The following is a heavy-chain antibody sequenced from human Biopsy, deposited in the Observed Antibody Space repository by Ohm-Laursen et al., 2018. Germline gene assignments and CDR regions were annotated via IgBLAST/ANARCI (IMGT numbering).Heavy chain of an antibody. CDR3: ARGGSGSGYYGMDV. V-gene: IGHV1-69*04. D-gene: IGHD3-10*01. Sequence: GASVKVSCNASGDTFSRSAFFWVRQAPGQGLVYLGRIIPIVGITNHAQTFQGRITLTADKSTFMAYMELSRLRSDDTAIYYCARGGSGSGYYGMDVWGQGATVSVSS. CDR1: GDTFSRSA. J-gene: IGHJ6*02. CDR2: IIPIVGIT.